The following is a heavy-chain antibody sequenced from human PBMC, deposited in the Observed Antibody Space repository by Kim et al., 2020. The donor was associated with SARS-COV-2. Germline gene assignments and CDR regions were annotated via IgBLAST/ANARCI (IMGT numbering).Heavy chain of an antibody. CDR2: ISGSGGST. CDR3: SGYSYGPDYYYYGMDV. V-gene: IGHV3-23*01. J-gene: IGHJ6*02. D-gene: IGHD5-18*01. Sequence: GGSLRLSCAASGFTFSSYAMSWVRQAPGKGLEWVSAISGSGGSTYYADSVKGRFTISRDNSKNTLYLQMNSLRAEDTAVYYCSGYSYGPDYYYYGMDVWGQGTTVTVSS. CDR1: GFTFSSYA.